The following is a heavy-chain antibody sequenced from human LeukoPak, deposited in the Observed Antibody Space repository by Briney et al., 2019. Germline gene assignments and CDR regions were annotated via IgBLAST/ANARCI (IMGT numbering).Heavy chain of an antibody. J-gene: IGHJ4*02. CDR1: GGTFSSYA. Sequence: GASVTVSCKASGGTFSSYAISWVRQAPGQGLEWMGGIIPIFGTANYAQKFQGRVTITADESTSTAYMELSSLRSEDTAVYYCATSYYDYVWGSYRYTYFDYWGQGTLVTVSS. CDR2: IIPIFGTA. CDR3: ATSYYDYVWGSYRYTYFDY. D-gene: IGHD3-16*02. V-gene: IGHV1-69*13.